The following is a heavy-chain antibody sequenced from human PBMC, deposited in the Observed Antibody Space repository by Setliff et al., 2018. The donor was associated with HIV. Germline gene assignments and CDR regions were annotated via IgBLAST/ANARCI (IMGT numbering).Heavy chain of an antibody. CDR1: GFTFSSYW. CDR2: IYSDGST. J-gene: IGHJ4*02. D-gene: IGHD6-25*01. Sequence: LGGSLRLSCAASGFTFSSYWMSWVRQAPGKGLEWVSTIYSDGSTYHRDSVKGRFTLSRDNSKNTVYLQVGSLRPDDTAMYYCARSRPYNSALDYWGQGTLVTVSS. CDR3: ARSRPYNSALDY. V-gene: IGHV3-66*02.